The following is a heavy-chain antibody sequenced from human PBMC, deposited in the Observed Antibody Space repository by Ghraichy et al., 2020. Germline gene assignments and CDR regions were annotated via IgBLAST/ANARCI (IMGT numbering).Heavy chain of an antibody. CDR2: IREDGSDQ. CDR3: AMDENRGGDCGH. CDR1: GFTFSNYW. V-gene: IGHV3-7*04. J-gene: IGHJ4*02. Sequence: GGSLRLSCAASGFTFSNYWMTWVRQAPAKGLEWVANIREDGSDQYYVDSVKGRFTISRDNSRNLLYLQMNNLGAEDTAVYYCAMDENRGGDCGHWGRGTLVTVAS. D-gene: IGHD2-21*02.